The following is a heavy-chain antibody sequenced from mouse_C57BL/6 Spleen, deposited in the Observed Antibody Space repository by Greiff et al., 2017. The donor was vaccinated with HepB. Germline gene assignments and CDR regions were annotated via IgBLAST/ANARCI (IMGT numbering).Heavy chain of an antibody. J-gene: IGHJ3*01. V-gene: IGHV5-2*03. D-gene: IGHD3-2*02. CDR2: INSDGGST. Sequence: EVKLVESGGGLVQPGESLKLSCESNEYEFPSHDMSWVRKTPEKRLELVAAINSDGGSTYYPDTMERRFIISRDHTKKTLYLQMISLRSEDTALYYCARRQLRLRSFAYWGQGTLVTVSA. CDR1: EYEFPSHD. CDR3: ARRQLRLRSFAY.